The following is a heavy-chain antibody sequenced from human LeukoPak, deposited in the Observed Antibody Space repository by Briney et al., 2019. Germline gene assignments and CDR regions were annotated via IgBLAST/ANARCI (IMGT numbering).Heavy chain of an antibody. J-gene: IGHJ4*02. CDR1: GYTFTGYY. CDR2: INPNSGGT. V-gene: IGHV1-2*02. D-gene: IGHD1-26*01. Sequence: GASLQVSCKASGYTFTGYYMHWVRQAPGQGLEWMGWINPNSGGTNYAQKFQGRVTMTRDTSISTAYMEPSRLRSDDTAVYYCARVREWELPTTDYWGQGTLVTVSS. CDR3: ARVREWELPTTDY.